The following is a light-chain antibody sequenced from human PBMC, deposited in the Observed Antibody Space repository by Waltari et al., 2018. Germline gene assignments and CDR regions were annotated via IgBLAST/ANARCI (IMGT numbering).Light chain of an antibody. V-gene: IGKV3-20*01. CDR3: QKYGSTPRP. J-gene: IGKJ4*01. CDR1: QSITNNY. Sequence: DIVLTQSPGTLSLSPGERASLSCRASQSITNNYLAWYQQIPGQAPRVLIYHASTRADGIPDRVSGSGSGTDFTLTISRLEPEDFAVYYCQKYGSTPRPFGGGTKVEIK. CDR2: HAS.